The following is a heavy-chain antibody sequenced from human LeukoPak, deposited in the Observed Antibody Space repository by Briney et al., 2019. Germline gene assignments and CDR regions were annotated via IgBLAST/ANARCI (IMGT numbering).Heavy chain of an antibody. CDR2: THTYGTDT. Sequence: GGSLRLSCAASGFTFSRQLLHWVGQAAGKGVVCVSRTHTYGTDTTYAASVKGRFPISRANAKTTLSLQMNSLRADDTAVYYCGSSEDRYIDYWGQGTLVTVSS. D-gene: IGHD2-15*01. V-gene: IGHV3-74*03. J-gene: IGHJ4*02. CDR1: GFTFSRQL. CDR3: GSSEDRYIDY.